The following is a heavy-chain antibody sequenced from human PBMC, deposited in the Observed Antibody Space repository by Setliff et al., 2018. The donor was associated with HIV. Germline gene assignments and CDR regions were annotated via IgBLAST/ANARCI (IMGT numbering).Heavy chain of an antibody. J-gene: IGHJ6*03. Sequence: SETLSLTCAVSGGSIRTGDRWSWVRQSPGKGLEWIGEISHSGSTNYNPSLRSRVTISVDTSSNQFSLKLSSVTAADTAVYYCARDYYDDSYYRPGIYYYYYMDVWGKGTTVTVSS. V-gene: IGHV4-4*02. CDR1: GGSIRTGDR. CDR3: ARDYYDDSYYRPGIYYYYYMDV. D-gene: IGHD3-10*01. CDR2: ISHSGST.